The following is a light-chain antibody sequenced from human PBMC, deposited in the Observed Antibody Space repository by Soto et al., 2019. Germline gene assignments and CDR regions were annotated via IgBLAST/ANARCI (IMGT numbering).Light chain of an antibody. V-gene: IGKV3-15*01. Sequence: DIVLTQSPGTLSLSPGERATLSCRASQFVSSRLAWYQQRPGQVPRLLIYDTSTRAPGISARFSGSGSGTEFTLTISTLQSEDFAVYYCQEYLQWPPGMFGQGTKVDIK. J-gene: IGKJ1*01. CDR2: DTS. CDR1: QFVSSR. CDR3: QEYLQWPPGM.